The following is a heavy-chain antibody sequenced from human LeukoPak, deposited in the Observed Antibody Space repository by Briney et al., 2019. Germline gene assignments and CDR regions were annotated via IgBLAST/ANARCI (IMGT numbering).Heavy chain of an antibody. CDR3: ARVDDLDAFDI. V-gene: IGHV3-30*04. J-gene: IGHJ3*02. CDR2: ISDDGSGN. D-gene: IGHD2-2*03. CDR1: GFTFSNHA. Sequence: GGSLRLSCVTSGFTFSNHAMHWVRQAPGKGLEWVAVISDDGSGNYYADSVKGRFTISRDNSKNTLYLQINSLRPEDTAVYYCARVDDLDAFDIWGQGTMVTVSS.